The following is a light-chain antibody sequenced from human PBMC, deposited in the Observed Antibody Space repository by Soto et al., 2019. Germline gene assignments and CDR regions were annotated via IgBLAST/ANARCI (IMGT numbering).Light chain of an antibody. Sequence: ALTQPASVSGSPGQSITISCTGTSSDVGGYNYVSWYQQHPGKAPKLMIYDVSNRPSGVSNRFSGSKSGNTASLTISGLQTEDEADYYCSSYTSSSTRVFGTGTKVTVL. CDR1: SSDVGGYNY. V-gene: IGLV2-14*03. J-gene: IGLJ1*01. CDR2: DVS. CDR3: SSYTSSSTRV.